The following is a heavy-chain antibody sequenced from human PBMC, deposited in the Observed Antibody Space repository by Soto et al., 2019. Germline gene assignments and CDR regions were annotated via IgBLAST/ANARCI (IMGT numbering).Heavy chain of an antibody. Sequence: PSETLSLTCAVYGGSFSGYYWCWIRQPPGKRQEWIGEINHSGSTNYNPSLKSRVTISVDTSKNQFSLKLSSVTAADTAVYYCARGAQNCSSTSCRNPYYYYYMDVWGKGTTVTVSS. D-gene: IGHD2-2*01. CDR2: INHSGST. J-gene: IGHJ6*03. V-gene: IGHV4-34*01. CDR3: ARGAQNCSSTSCRNPYYYYYMDV. CDR1: GGSFSGYY.